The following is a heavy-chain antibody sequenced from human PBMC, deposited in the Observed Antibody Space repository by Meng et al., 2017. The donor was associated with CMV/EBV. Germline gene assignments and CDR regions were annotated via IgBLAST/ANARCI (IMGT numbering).Heavy chain of an antibody. D-gene: IGHD1-7*01. Sequence: GGSLRPSCKGFGYSFTSYWIGWVRQMPGKGLEWMGIIYPGDSDTRYSPSFQGQVTISADKSISTAYLQWSSLKASDTAMYYCARRDGIGTTAYFDYWGQGTLGTVSS. CDR1: GYSFTSYW. CDR2: IYPGDSDT. J-gene: IGHJ4*02. V-gene: IGHV5-51*01. CDR3: ARRDGIGTTAYFDY.